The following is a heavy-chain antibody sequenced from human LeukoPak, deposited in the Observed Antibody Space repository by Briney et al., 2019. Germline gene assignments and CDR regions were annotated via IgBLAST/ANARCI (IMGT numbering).Heavy chain of an antibody. CDR1: GGSISSYY. CDR3: ARHPMGSWFDP. Sequence: NTSETLSLTCTVSGGSISSYYWSWIRQPPGKGLEWIGYIYTSGSTNYNPSLKSRVTISVDTSKNQFSLQLSSVTAADTAVYYCARHPMGSWFDPWGQGTLVTVSS. V-gene: IGHV4-4*09. J-gene: IGHJ5*02. CDR2: IYTSGST. D-gene: IGHD3-16*01.